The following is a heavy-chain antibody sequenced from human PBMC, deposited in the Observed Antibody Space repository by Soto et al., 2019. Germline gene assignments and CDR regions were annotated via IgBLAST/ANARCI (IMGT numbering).Heavy chain of an antibody. J-gene: IGHJ4*02. D-gene: IGHD3-10*01. CDR3: ARVPSP. CDR1: GGSISSGGSY. V-gene: IGHV4-31*03. Sequence: PSETLSRTCTVSGGSISSGGSYWSWIRQQPGKGLEWIWYIYYSGSTYYSPSLKSRVTISVDTSKNQSSLRLSSVTVADTAVHYCARVPSPWGQGTLGSVSS. CDR2: IYYSGST.